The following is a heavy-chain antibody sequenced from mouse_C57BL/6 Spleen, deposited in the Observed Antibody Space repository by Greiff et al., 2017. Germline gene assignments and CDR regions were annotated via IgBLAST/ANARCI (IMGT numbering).Heavy chain of an antibody. CDR3: AKGELGQFAY. V-gene: IGHV1-82*01. CDR1: GYAFSSSW. CDR2: IYPGDGDT. Sequence: VQLQESGPELVKPGASVKISCKASGYAFSSSWMNWVKQRPGKGLEWIGRIYPGDGDTNYNGKFKGKATLTADKSSSTAYMQLSSLTSEDSAVYCCAKGELGQFAYWGQGTLVTVSA. J-gene: IGHJ3*01. D-gene: IGHD4-1*01.